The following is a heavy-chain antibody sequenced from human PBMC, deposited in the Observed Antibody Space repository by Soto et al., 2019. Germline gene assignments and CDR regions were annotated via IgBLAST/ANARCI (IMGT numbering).Heavy chain of an antibody. V-gene: IGHV4-4*02. CDR3: ARDVPEKLNWFDP. Sequence: SETLSLTCAVSGGSISSSNWWSWVRQPPGKGLEWIGEIYHSGSTNYNPSLKSRVTISVDKSKNQFSLKLSSVTAADTAVYYCARDVPEKLNWFDPWGQGTLVTVSS. CDR2: IYHSGST. J-gene: IGHJ5*02. D-gene: IGHD1-7*01. CDR1: GGSISSSNW.